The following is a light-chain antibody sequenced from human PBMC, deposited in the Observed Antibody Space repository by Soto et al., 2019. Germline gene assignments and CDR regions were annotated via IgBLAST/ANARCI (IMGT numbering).Light chain of an antibody. CDR3: QEYGSSPLLT. CDR1: QTVRSSY. Sequence: EIVLTQSPGTLSLSPGERATLSCRASQTVRSSYLAWYQQKPGQAPRLLTYGSSSRAAGIPDRFSGGGSETDFTLTINRLEPEDFAVYYCQEYGSSPLLTFGGGTKVEIK. V-gene: IGKV3-20*01. J-gene: IGKJ4*01. CDR2: GSS.